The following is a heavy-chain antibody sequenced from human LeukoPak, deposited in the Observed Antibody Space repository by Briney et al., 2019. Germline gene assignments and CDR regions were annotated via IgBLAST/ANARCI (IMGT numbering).Heavy chain of an antibody. Sequence: TGGSLRLSCAASGFTVSTNYMSWVRQAPGKGLEWVSLLDSSGSTYYTDSVKGRFTISRDSSKNTLYLQMNSLRAEDTAVYYCAGRDKGYYYGMDVWGQGTTVTVSS. CDR1: GFTVSTNY. CDR2: LDSSGST. V-gene: IGHV3-66*01. J-gene: IGHJ6*02. D-gene: IGHD5-24*01. CDR3: AGRDKGYYYGMDV.